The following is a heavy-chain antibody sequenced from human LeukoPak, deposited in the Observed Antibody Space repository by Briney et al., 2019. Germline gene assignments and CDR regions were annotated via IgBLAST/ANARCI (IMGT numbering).Heavy chain of an antibody. CDR3: ARLPKKSGVDY. V-gene: IGHV4-38-2*01. CDR2: IYRSGST. J-gene: IGHJ4*02. D-gene: IGHD1-1*01. CDR1: GYSISSGYY. Sequence: PSETLSLTCAVSGYSISSGYYWGWIRQPPGKGLEWIGSIYRSGSTYYNPSLKSRVTISVDTSKNQFSLKLSSVTAADTAVYYCARLPKKSGVDYWGQGTLVTVSS.